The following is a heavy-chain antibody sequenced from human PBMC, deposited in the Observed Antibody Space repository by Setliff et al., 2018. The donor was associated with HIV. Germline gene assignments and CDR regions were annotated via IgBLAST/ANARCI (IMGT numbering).Heavy chain of an antibody. D-gene: IGHD6-13*01. J-gene: IGHJ4*02. CDR2: ISLSGGST. V-gene: IGHV3-23*01. Sequence: ASVKVSCAASGITLSNYAMSWVRQAPGKGLEWVSGISLSGGSTYYADSVKGRFTISRDKSKKTLYLQMSSLRVEDTAVYYCAKDRQQLDPREFDYWGQGTLVTVSS. CDR3: AKDRQQLDPREFDY. CDR1: GITLSNYA.